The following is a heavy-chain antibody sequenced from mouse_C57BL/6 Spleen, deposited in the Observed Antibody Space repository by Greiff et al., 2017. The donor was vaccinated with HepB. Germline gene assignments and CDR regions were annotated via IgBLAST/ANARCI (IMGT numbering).Heavy chain of an antibody. D-gene: IGHD1-1*01. CDR3: ARSWTYYYGSSYDWYFDV. CDR1: GYTFTSYG. V-gene: IGHV1-81*01. CDR2: IYPRSGNT. Sequence: QVQLQQSGAELARPGASVKLSCKASGYTFTSYGISWVKQRTGQGLEWIGEIYPRSGNTYYNEKFKGKATLTADKSSSTAYMELRSLTSEDSAVYFCARSWTYYYGSSYDWYFDVWGTGTTVTVSS. J-gene: IGHJ1*03.